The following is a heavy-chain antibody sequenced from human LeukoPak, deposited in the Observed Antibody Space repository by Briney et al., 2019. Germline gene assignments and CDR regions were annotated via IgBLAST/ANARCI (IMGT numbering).Heavy chain of an antibody. V-gene: IGHV3-7*03. CDR1: GFTFSSYW. Sequence: GSLRLSCAASGFTFSSYWMSWVRQAPGKGLEWVANIKQDGSEKYYVDSVKGRFTISRDNAKNSLYLQMNSLETEDTAVYYCAKTFYYGGVYYFDFWGQGTPVTVSS. CDR3: AKTFYYGGVYYFDF. CDR2: IKQDGSEK. J-gene: IGHJ4*02. D-gene: IGHD2-21*01.